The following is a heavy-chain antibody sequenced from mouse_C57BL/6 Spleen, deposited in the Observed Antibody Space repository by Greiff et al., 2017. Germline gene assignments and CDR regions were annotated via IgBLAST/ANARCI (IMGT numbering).Heavy chain of an antibody. V-gene: IGHV5-9-1*02. J-gene: IGHJ2*01. CDR3: KRAPCDCPYFDD. Sequence: EVMLVESGAGLVKPGGSLKLSCAASGFTFSSYAMSWVRQTPEQRLEWVAYISSGGDYIYYADTVKGRFTIARDNARNTRYLQMSSLKSKDTDLYYCKRAPCDCPYFDDWGQGTTLTVSS. D-gene: IGHD2-4*01. CDR2: ISSGGDYI. CDR1: GFTFSSYA.